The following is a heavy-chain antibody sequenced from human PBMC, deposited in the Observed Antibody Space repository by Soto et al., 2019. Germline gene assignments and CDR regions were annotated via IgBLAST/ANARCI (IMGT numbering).Heavy chain of an antibody. CDR1: GYTFTGYR. CDR2: INPGDSET. J-gene: IGHJ4*02. V-gene: IGHV5-51*01. CDR3: ARHATYYDILSGYYLDY. D-gene: IGHD3-9*01. Sequence: GESLKISCQASGYTFTGYRIAWVRQLPGKGLEWMAIINPGDSETKYSASFQGQVTISADKSINTAYLQWSSLKASDTAMYFCARHATYYDILSGYYLDYWGQGTQVTVSS.